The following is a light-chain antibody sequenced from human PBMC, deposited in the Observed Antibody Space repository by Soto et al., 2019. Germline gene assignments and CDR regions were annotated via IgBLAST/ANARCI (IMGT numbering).Light chain of an antibody. CDR3: QSYDSSLSGSGV. J-gene: IGLJ3*02. CDR2: ANN. CDR1: NSNIGSNT. V-gene: IGLV1-44*01. Sequence: QSVLTQPPSASGTPGQRVTISCSGSNSNIGSNTVNWYQQLPGTAPKLLISANNIRPSGVPDRFSGSKSGTSASLAITGLQAEDEADYYCQSYDSSLSGSGVFGGGTQLTVL.